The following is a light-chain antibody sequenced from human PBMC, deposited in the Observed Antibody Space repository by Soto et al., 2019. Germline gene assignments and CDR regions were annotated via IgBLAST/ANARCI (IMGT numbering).Light chain of an antibody. CDR1: QSVSSSY. Sequence: EIVLTQSPGTLSLSPGERATLSCRASQSVSSSYLAWYQQKPGQAPRLLIYGASSRATGIPDRFRGSGSGTDFTLTISLLEPEDFAVYYCQHYGSASWTFGQGTKVEIK. CDR2: GAS. J-gene: IGKJ1*01. V-gene: IGKV3-20*01. CDR3: QHYGSASWT.